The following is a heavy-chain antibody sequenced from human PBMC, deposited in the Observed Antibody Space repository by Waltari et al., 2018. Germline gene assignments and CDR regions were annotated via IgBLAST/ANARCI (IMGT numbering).Heavy chain of an antibody. CDR1: GFTFSSYS. Sequence: EVQLVESGGGLVQPGGSLRLSCAASGFTFSSYSMNWVRQAPGKGLEWVSYISSSSSTIYYADSVKGRFTISRDNAKNSLYLQMNSLRAEDTAVYYCAINSGYDLVTPFDYWGQGTLVTVSS. CDR2: ISSSSSTI. J-gene: IGHJ4*02. V-gene: IGHV3-48*04. CDR3: AINSGYDLVTPFDY. D-gene: IGHD5-12*01.